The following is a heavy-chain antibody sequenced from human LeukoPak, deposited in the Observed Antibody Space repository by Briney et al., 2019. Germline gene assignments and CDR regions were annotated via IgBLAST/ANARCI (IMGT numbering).Heavy chain of an antibody. D-gene: IGHD6-13*01. CDR2: IYYSGST. Sequence: SETLSLTCTVSGGSISGYYWSWIRQPPGKGLGWIGYIYYSGSTNYNPSLKSRVTISVDTSKNQFSLKLSSVTAADTAVYYCAGAEYSSSPFDYWGQGTLVTVSS. CDR1: GGSISGYY. J-gene: IGHJ4*02. CDR3: AGAEYSSSPFDY. V-gene: IGHV4-59*01.